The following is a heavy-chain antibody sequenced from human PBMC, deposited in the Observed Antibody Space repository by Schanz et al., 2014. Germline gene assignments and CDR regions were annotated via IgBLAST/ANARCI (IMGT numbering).Heavy chain of an antibody. CDR2: LSGGSSYI. CDR1: GFIFSDYS. CDR3: VPMSIAAH. J-gene: IGHJ4*02. Sequence: EAQLLESGGGLVQPGGSLRLSCAASGFIFSDYSMSWVRQAPGKGLEWVSSLSGGSSYIFYADSVKGRFTISRDNAKNSLYLQMNSLRAEDTAVYYCVPMSIAAHWGQGTLVTVSS. D-gene: IGHD6-6*01. V-gene: IGHV3-21*02.